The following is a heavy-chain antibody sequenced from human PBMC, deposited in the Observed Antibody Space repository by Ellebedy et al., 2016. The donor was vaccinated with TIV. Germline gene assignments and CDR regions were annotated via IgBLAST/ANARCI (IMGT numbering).Heavy chain of an antibody. Sequence: GESLKISCAASGFSVSSNYMNWVRQAPGKGLEWVSVIYSGGGTYYADSVKGRFTLSRDNSKNTLYLQMNSLRAEDTAMYYCARPDLDYWGYWGQGTLVTVSS. V-gene: IGHV3-53*01. J-gene: IGHJ4*02. CDR2: IYSGGGT. CDR3: ARPDLDYWGY. CDR1: GFSVSSNY.